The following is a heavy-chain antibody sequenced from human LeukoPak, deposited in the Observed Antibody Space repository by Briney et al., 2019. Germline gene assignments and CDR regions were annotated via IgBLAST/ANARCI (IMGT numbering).Heavy chain of an antibody. CDR1: GGSISNYY. CDR2: IYYSGST. J-gene: IGHJ4*02. D-gene: IGHD2-2*01. V-gene: IGHV4-59*01. Sequence: SETLSLTCTASGGSISNYYWSWIRQPPGKGLEWIGYIYYSGSTNYNPSLKSRVTMSVDTSKNQFSLKLSSATAADTAVYYCAASSMRIYYFDYWGQGTLVTVSS. CDR3: AASSMRIYYFDY.